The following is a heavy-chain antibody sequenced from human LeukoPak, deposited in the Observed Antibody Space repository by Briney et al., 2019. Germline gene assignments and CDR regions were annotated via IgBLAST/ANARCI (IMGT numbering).Heavy chain of an antibody. CDR3: AILSGYSSSSRRNFYYYYMDV. J-gene: IGHJ6*03. D-gene: IGHD6-6*01. V-gene: IGHV4-59*01. Sequence: SETLSLTCTVSGGSISSYYWSWIRQPPGKGLEWIGYIYYSGSTKYNLSLKSRVSMSVDTSKNQLSLKLSSVTAADTAVYYCAILSGYSSSSRRNFYYYYMDVWGKGTTVTVSS. CDR1: GGSISSYY. CDR2: IYYSGST.